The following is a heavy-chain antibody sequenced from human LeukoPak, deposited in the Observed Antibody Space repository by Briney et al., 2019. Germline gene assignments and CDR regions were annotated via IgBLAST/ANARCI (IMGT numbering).Heavy chain of an antibody. CDR2: IYYSGST. D-gene: IGHD3-10*01. V-gene: IGHV4-31*03. J-gene: IGHJ4*02. CDR3: ARASPPYGEADY. CDR1: GGSISSGGYY. Sequence: SQTLSLTCTVSGGSISSGGYYWSWIRQHPGKGLEWIGYIYYSGSTYYNPSLKSRITISVDTSKNQFSLKLSSVTAADTAVYYCARASPPYGEADYWGQGTLVTVSS.